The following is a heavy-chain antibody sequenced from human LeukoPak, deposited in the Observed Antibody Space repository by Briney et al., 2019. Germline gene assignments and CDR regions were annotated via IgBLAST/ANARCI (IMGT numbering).Heavy chain of an antibody. CDR3: AKGGVDTAMVTVYYYYGMDV. CDR1: GFTFSSYA. J-gene: IGHJ6*02. Sequence: GGSLRLSCAASGFTFSSYAMSWVRQAPGKGLEWVSAISGSGVMTYYADSVKGRFTISRDNSKNTLYLQMNSLRAEDTAVYYCAKGGVDTAMVTVYYYYGMDVWGQGTTVTVSS. V-gene: IGHV3-23*01. CDR2: ISGSGVMT. D-gene: IGHD5-18*01.